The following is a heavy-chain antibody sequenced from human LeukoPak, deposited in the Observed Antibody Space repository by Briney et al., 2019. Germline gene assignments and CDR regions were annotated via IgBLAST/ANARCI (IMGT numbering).Heavy chain of an antibody. CDR2: MNPNRGQT. Sequence: GASVKASCKASGYTFTSYDINWVRQATGQGIEWMGWMNPNRGQTGHAQKFQGRVTMTRNTSISTAYMELSSLRSEDTAVYYCARGVFSYYDYVWGSYRYMVNWFDPWGQGTLVTVSS. V-gene: IGHV1-8*01. CDR1: GYTFTSYD. J-gene: IGHJ5*02. CDR3: ARGVFSYYDYVWGSYRYMVNWFDP. D-gene: IGHD3-16*02.